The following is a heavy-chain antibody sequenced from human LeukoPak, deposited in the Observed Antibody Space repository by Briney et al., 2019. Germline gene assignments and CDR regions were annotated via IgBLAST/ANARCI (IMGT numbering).Heavy chain of an antibody. J-gene: IGHJ4*02. D-gene: IGHD6-13*01. CDR1: GFTFSSYA. Sequence: LTGGSLRLSCAASGFTFSSYAMSWVRQTPGKGLEWVSAISGSGGSTYYADSVKGRFTISRDNAKKSLYLQMNSLRVEDTAVYYCARAGYSSSWLGFDYWGQGTLVIVSS. V-gene: IGHV3-23*01. CDR3: ARAGYSSSWLGFDY. CDR2: ISGSGGST.